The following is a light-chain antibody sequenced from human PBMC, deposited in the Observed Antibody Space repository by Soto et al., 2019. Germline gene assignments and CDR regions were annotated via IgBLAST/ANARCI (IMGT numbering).Light chain of an antibody. CDR1: SSSIGNNY. J-gene: IGLJ3*02. V-gene: IGLV1-47*02. Sequence: QSVLTQPPSASGTPGQRVTISCSGSSSSIGNNYVYWYQQLPRTAPKLLIYSNNQRPSGVPDRFSGSKSGTSASLAIRGLRSEDEADYYCASWDDSLSGRVFGGGTKLTVL. CDR2: SNN. CDR3: ASWDDSLSGRV.